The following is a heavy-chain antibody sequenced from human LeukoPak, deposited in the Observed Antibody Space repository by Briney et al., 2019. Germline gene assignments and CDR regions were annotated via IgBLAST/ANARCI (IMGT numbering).Heavy chain of an antibody. Sequence: GGSLRLSCAASGFTFSSYWMSWARQAPGKGLEWVANIKQDGSEKYYVDSVKGRFTISRDNAKNSLYLQMNSLRAEDTAVYYCAREGIAAAGDNWFDPWGQGTLVTVSS. V-gene: IGHV3-7*01. CDR3: AREGIAAAGDNWFDP. CDR2: IKQDGSEK. D-gene: IGHD6-13*01. CDR1: GFTFSSYW. J-gene: IGHJ5*02.